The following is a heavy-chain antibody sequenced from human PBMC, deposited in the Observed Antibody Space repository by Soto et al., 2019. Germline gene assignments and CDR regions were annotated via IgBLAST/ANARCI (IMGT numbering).Heavy chain of an antibody. CDR3: AGGAYYTWNG. Sequence: SETLSLTCAVSGDSIDDTRWWSWVRQPPGKGLEWIGEIYHSGSTNYNPSLKSRVTMSVDKTKNQFSLELYSVTAADTAVYYCAGGAYYTWNGWGRGSLVTGSS. CDR1: GDSIDDTRW. CDR2: IYHSGST. D-gene: IGHD1-26*01. J-gene: IGHJ4*02. V-gene: IGHV4-4*02.